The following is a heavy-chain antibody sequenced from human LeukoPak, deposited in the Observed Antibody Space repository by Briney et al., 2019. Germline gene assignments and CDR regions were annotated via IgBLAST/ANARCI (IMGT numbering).Heavy chain of an antibody. CDR2: MNPNSGGT. D-gene: IGHD2-15*01. V-gene: IGHV1-2*02. J-gene: IGHJ5*02. CDR1: GYTFTSYD. Sequence: GASVKVSCKASGYTFTSYDINWVRQATGQGLEGMGWMNPNSGGTNYAQKFQGRVTMTRDTSISTAYMELSRLRSDDTAVYYCARGIGYCSGGSCYSWFDPWGQATLVTVSS. CDR3: ARGIGYCSGGSCYSWFDP.